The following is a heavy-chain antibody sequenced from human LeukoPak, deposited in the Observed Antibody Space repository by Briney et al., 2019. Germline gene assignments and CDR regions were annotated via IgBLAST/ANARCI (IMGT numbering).Heavy chain of an antibody. CDR2: ISSSSSTI. V-gene: IGHV3-48*04. Sequence: GGSLRLFCAASGFTFSSYSMNWVRQAPGKGLEWVSYISSSSSTIYYADSVKGRFTISRDNAKNSLYLQMNSLRAEDTAVYYCARDHPQQGEDYYDSSGPSSAFDIWGQGTMVTVSS. CDR1: GFTFSSYS. CDR3: ARDHPQQGEDYYDSSGPSSAFDI. D-gene: IGHD3-22*01. J-gene: IGHJ3*02.